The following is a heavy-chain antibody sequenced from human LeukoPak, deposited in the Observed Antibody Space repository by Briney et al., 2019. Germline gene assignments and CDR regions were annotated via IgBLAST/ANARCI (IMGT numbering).Heavy chain of an antibody. V-gene: IGHV4-59*01. D-gene: IGHD3-16*01. CDR3: ARFGVDYDMDV. Sequence: SETLSLTCTVSGGSISGYYWTWIRQPPGKGLEWIGQIYYTRRADYNPSLKSRITISVDTSKNQISLRLSSVTAADTAIYYCARFGVDYDMDVWGQGTTVTVSS. CDR2: IYYTRRA. CDR1: GGSISGYY. J-gene: IGHJ6*02.